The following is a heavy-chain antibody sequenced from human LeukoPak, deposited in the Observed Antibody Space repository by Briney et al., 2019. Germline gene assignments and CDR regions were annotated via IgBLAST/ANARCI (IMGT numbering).Heavy chain of an antibody. CDR1: GYTFTSYG. D-gene: IGHD3-22*01. V-gene: IGHV1-18*01. CDR2: ISAYSGNT. J-gene: IGHJ4*02. Sequence: ASVKVSCKTSGYTFTSYGISWVRQAPGQGLEWMGGISAYSGNTNYAQKLQARVTMTTDTSTSTAYMELRSLRSDDTAVYYCARYYDSSGYYYFDFWGQGTLVTVSS. CDR3: ARYYDSSGYYYFDF.